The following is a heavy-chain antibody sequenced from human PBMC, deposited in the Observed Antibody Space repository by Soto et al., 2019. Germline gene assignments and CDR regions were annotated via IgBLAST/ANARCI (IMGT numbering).Heavy chain of an antibody. CDR1: GYTFTSYG. D-gene: IGHD6-13*01. CDR2: ISAYNGNT. CDR3: ARDPNPWEAAPPPGWFDP. V-gene: IGHV1-18*01. J-gene: IGHJ5*02. Sequence: QVQLVQSGAEVKKPGASVKVSCKASGYTFTSYGISWVRQAPGQGLEWMGWISAYNGNTNYAQKLQGRVTMTTDTATTTAYMELRSLRSDDTAVYYCARDPNPWEAAPPPGWFDPWGQGTLVTVSS.